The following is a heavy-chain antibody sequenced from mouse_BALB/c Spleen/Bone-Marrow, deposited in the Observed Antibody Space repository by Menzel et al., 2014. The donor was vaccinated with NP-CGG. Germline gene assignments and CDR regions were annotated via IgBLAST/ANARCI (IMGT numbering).Heavy chain of an antibody. V-gene: IGHV1-5*01. CDR1: GYTFSNYW. Sequence: VQLKQSGTVLARPGAAVKMSCKASGYTFSNYWMHWVKQRPGQGLEWIGTIYPGNSATTYNQKFKGKAKLTAVTSTSTAYMDLSSLTNEDSAVYYCTTLARTNFDYWGQGTTLTVSS. D-gene: IGHD3-1*01. J-gene: IGHJ2*01. CDR2: IYPGNSAT. CDR3: TTLARTNFDY.